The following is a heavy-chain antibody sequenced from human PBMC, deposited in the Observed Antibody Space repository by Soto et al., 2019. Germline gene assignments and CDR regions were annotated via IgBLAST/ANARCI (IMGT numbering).Heavy chain of an antibody. CDR1: GFTFSSYA. J-gene: IGHJ5*02. V-gene: IGHV3-30-3*01. CDR3: ARDREMAAFWFDP. CDR2: ISYDGSNK. Sequence: GGSLRLSCAASGFTFSSYAMHWVRQAPGKGLGWVAVISYDGSNKYYADSVKGRFTISRDNSKNTLYLQMNSLRAEDTAVYYCARDREMAAFWFDPWGQGTLVTVSS. D-gene: IGHD3-3*02.